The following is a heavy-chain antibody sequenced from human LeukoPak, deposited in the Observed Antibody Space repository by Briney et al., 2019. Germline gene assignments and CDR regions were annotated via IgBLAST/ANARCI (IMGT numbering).Heavy chain of an antibody. V-gene: IGHV5-51*01. CDR2: IFPRDSDT. J-gene: IGHJ4*02. D-gene: IGHD6-19*01. Sequence: PGESLKISCKGSGYSFSSYWIVWVRQMPGKGLEWMGIIFPRDSDTRYSPSFQGQVTISVDNSISTAHLHWSSLKASDTSMYYCARGVFRNGWYFFDNWGQGTLVTVSS. CDR3: ARGVFRNGWYFFDN. CDR1: GYSFSSYW.